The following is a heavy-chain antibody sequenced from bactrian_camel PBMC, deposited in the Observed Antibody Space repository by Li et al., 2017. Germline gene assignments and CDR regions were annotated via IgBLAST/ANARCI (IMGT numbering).Heavy chain of an antibody. CDR1: GFTVGSVC. V-gene: IGHV3S55*01. CDR2: FDHVGRT. J-gene: IGHJ4*01. Sequence: HVQLVESGGGPVQSGGSLRLSCVASGFTVGSVCMGWFRQSPGKEREGVASFDHVGRTAYADFAKGRFTISRDNAKNTFFLQMNSLKPDVTAMYYCAADWRFWEWCTLVRNEYNVWGQGTQVTVS. CDR3: AADWRFWEWCTLVRNEYNV. D-gene: IGHD1*01.